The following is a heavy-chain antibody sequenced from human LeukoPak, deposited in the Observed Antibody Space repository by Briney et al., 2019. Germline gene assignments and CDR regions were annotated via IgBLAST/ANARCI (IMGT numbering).Heavy chain of an antibody. J-gene: IGHJ4*02. CDR3: ARVSPRTDIVVVPAAPTHDY. CDR1: GYTFSAFG. Sequence: GASVKVSCKASGYTFSAFGITWVRQAHGQGLEWVGWISAYNGDTNYAQKLQGRVTMTTDTSTSTAYMELRSLRSDDTAVYYCARVSPRTDIVVVPAAPTHDYWGQGTLVTVSS. D-gene: IGHD2-2*01. CDR2: ISAYNGDT. V-gene: IGHV1-18*01.